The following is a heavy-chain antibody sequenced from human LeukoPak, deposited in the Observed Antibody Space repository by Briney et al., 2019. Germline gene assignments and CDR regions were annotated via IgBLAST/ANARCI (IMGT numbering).Heavy chain of an antibody. V-gene: IGHV3-21*01. CDR1: GFTFSSYS. CDR2: ISSSSSYI. J-gene: IGHJ4*02. Sequence: TRGSLRLSCAASGFTFSSYSMNWVRQAPGKGLEWVSSISSSSSYIYYADSVKGRFTISRDNAKNSPYLQMNSLRAEDTAAYYCARLRAYCGGDCYSWGQGTLVTVSS. D-gene: IGHD2-21*02. CDR3: ARLRAYCGGDCYS.